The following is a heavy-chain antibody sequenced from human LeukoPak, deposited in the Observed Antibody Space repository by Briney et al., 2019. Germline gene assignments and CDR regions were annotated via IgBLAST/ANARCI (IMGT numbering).Heavy chain of an antibody. J-gene: IGHJ4*02. Sequence: PGGSLRLSCAASGSTVSSNYMSWVRQAPGKGLEWVSVIYSGGSTYYADSVKGRFTISRDNSKNMLYLQMNSLRAEDTAVYYCASSWIQLWLPDYWGQGTLVTVSS. V-gene: IGHV3-53*01. CDR3: ASSWIQLWLPDY. CDR1: GSTVSSNY. CDR2: IYSGGST. D-gene: IGHD5-18*01.